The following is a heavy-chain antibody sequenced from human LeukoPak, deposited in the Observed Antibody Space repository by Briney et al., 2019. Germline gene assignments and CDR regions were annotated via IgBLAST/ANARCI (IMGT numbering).Heavy chain of an antibody. CDR2: INPKSGRT. J-gene: IGHJ3*02. CDR1: GYTFTNYD. Sequence: ASVKVSCKTSGYTFTNYDINWVRQATGQGLEWMGWINPKSGRTGYAQKFQGRVTFTRNTSISTAYMELNNLRSDDTAVYYCAREDSSGWYHGAFDIWGQGTMVTVSS. D-gene: IGHD6-19*01. CDR3: AREDSSGWYHGAFDI. V-gene: IGHV1-8*03.